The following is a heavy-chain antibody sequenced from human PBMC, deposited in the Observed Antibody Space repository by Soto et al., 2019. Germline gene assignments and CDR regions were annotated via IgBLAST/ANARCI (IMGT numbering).Heavy chain of an antibody. D-gene: IGHD1-26*01. CDR1: GFTFSSYA. CDR2: ISYDGSNK. CDR3: ARDVSGVGAEHYYYGMDV. Sequence: GGSLRLSCAASGFTFSSYAMHWVRQAPGKGLEWVAVISYDGSNKYYADSVKGRFTISRDNSKNTLYLQMNSLSAEDTAVYYCARDVSGVGAEHYYYGMDVWGQGTTVTVSS. J-gene: IGHJ6*02. V-gene: IGHV3-30-3*01.